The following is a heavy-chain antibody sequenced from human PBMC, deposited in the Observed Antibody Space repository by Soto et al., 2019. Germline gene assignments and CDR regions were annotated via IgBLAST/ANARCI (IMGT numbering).Heavy chain of an antibody. Sequence: GGSLRLSCAASGFIFREYAMSWVRQAPGKGLEWVSVVGGRGGGIYYADSVRGRFIVSRDDSSDTLYLQMDRLRVEDTAIYYCAKDSFSRNGIHDPFDIWGQGTMVTVSS. CDR1: GFIFREYA. D-gene: IGHD2-8*01. CDR2: VGGRGGGI. V-gene: IGHV3-23*01. J-gene: IGHJ3*02. CDR3: AKDSFSRNGIHDPFDI.